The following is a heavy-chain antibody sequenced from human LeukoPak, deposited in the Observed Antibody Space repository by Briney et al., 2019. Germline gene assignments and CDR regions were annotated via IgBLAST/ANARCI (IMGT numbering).Heavy chain of an antibody. Sequence: SETLSLTCAVSGGSISRGKWWSWVRPPPGKGREGIGEIYHSGSTNYNPSLKRRVTISVDTSKNQFSLKLSSVTAADTAVYYCARDPTYYYGSGSLSFDYWGQGTLVTVSS. CDR2: IYHSGST. CDR1: GGSISRGKW. D-gene: IGHD3-10*01. CDR3: ARDPTYYYGSGSLSFDY. J-gene: IGHJ4*02. V-gene: IGHV4-4*02.